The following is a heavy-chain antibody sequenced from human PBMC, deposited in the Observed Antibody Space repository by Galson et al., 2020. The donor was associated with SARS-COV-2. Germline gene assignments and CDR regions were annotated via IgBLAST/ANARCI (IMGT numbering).Heavy chain of an antibody. J-gene: IGHJ6*02. V-gene: IGHV3-48*03. D-gene: IGHD2-21*01. CDR2: ISSSGGAI. CDR3: AGGVCRPRVWGYSGMGV. CDR1: GFTFSSYE. Sequence: AGSLRLSCAASGFTFSSYEMNWVRQAPGGGLEWLSYISSSGGAIYYADPLKRRFTSSRDNAKNSLVLQMSSLGAEDTAAYYCAGGVCRPRVWGYSGMGVWSQGTTVTVCS.